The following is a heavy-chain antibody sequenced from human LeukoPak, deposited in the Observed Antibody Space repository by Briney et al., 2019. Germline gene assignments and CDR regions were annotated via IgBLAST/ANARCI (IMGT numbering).Heavy chain of an antibody. CDR2: LKSKTDGETS. CDR3: IANLDY. CDR1: GITFSDAW. Sequence: GGSLRLSCEASGITFSDAWMSWVRQVPGKGLEWIALLKSKTDGETSDYAAPVKGRFTVSRNDAENTLFLQMDSLKIDDTAVYYCIANLDYWGQGNLVTVSS. J-gene: IGHJ4*02. D-gene: IGHD1-1*01. V-gene: IGHV3-15*01.